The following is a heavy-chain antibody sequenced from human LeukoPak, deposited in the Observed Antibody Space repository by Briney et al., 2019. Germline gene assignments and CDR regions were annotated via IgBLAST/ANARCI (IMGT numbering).Heavy chain of an antibody. CDR3: AAGVGATTSDY. D-gene: IGHD1-26*01. CDR2: IYYSGST. CDR1: GGSISSYY. Sequence: SETLSLTCTVSGGSISSYYWSWIRQPPGKGLEWIGYIYYSGSTNYNPSLKSRVTISVDTSKNQFSLKLSSVTAADTAVYYCAAGVGATTSDYWGQGTLVTASS. J-gene: IGHJ4*02. V-gene: IGHV4-59*01.